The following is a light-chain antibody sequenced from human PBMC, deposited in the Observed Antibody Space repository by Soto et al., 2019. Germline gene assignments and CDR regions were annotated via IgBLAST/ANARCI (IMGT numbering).Light chain of an antibody. CDR3: QQSYSTPPT. CDR2: AAS. CDR1: QSISKH. J-gene: IGKJ1*01. Sequence: DIQMTHSPSSLSASVEDRVIITCRASQSISKHLNWYQQKPGKAPKLLIFAASSLQSGVPSRFSGSRSGPDFTLTISSLQTEDFATYYRQQSYSTPPTFGHGTQVDIK. V-gene: IGKV1-39*01.